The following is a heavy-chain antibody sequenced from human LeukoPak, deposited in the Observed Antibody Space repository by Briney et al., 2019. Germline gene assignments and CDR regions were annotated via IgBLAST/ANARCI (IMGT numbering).Heavy chain of an antibody. CDR1: GFTVSSNY. Sequence: GGSLRLSCAASGFTVSSNYMSWVRQAPGKGLGWVSVIYSGGSTYYADSVKGRFIISRDNSKSTLYLQMNSLRVEDTAVYYCARDPVGSYDILTDWGQGTLVTVSS. CDR2: IYSGGST. V-gene: IGHV3-66*01. J-gene: IGHJ4*02. D-gene: IGHD3-9*01. CDR3: ARDPVGSYDILTD.